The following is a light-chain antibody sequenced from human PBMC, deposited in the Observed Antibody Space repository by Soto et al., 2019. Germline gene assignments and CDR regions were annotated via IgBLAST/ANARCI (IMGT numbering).Light chain of an antibody. V-gene: IGKV1-5*03. J-gene: IGKJ1*01. CDR2: KAS. CDR1: QTISSW. CDR3: QHYNSYPWT. Sequence: DIQMTQSPSTLSGSVGYRVTITCRASQTISSWLAWYQQKPGKAPKLLIYKASTLKSGVPSRFSGSGSGTEFTLTISSLQPGDFATYYCQHYNSYPWTFGQGTTGDIK.